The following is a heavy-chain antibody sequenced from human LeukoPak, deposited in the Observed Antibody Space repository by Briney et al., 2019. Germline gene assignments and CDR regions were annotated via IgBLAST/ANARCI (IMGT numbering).Heavy chain of an antibody. J-gene: IGHJ4*02. Sequence: GRSLRLSCAASGFTFSSYAMHWVRQAPGKGLEWVAVISYDGSNKYYADSVKGRFTISRDNSKNTLYLQMNSLRAEDTAVYYCAKGVVGAPTSIPIDYWGQGTLVTVSS. CDR3: AKGVVGAPTSIPIDY. CDR1: GFTFSSYA. V-gene: IGHV3-30-3*01. D-gene: IGHD1-26*01. CDR2: ISYDGSNK.